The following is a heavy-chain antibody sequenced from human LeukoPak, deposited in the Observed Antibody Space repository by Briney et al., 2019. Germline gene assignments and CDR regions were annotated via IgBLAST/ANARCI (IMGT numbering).Heavy chain of an antibody. CDR1: GGSIISNHW. V-gene: IGHV4-4*02. J-gene: IGHJ4*02. CDR3: ASTNRGGYSYGTLDY. D-gene: IGHD5-18*01. CDR2: ILHSGSA. Sequence: KASETLSLTCDVSGGSIISNHWWSWVRQSPGMGLEWIGEILHSGSADYNPSLRSRVTISMERSKNQFSLRLTSVTAADTAVYYCASTNRGGYSYGTLDYWGQGTLVTVSS.